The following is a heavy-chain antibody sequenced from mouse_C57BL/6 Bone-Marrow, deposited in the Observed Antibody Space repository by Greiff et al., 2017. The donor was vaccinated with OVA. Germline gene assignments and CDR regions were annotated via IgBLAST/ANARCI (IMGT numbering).Heavy chain of an antibody. CDR1: GFTFSDYG. J-gene: IGHJ4*01. CDR3: ARQGYGSSFYAMDY. D-gene: IGHD1-1*01. Sequence: EVQVVESGGGLVQPGGSLKLSCAASGFTFSDYGMAWVRQAPRQGPEWVAFISNLAYSIYYADTVTGRFTISRENAKNTLYLEMSSLRSEDTAMYYCARQGYGSSFYAMDYWGQGTSVTVSS. CDR2: ISNLAYSI. V-gene: IGHV5-15*01.